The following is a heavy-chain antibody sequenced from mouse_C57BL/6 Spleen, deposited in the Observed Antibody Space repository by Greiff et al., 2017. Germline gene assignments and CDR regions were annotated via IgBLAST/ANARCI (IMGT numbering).Heavy chain of an antibody. CDR3: AGARSWDDYYAMDY. V-gene: IGHV1-82*01. Sequence: QVQLQQSGPELVKPGASVKISCKASGYAFTSSWMNWVKQRPGKGLEWIGRIYPGGGDTNYNGKFKGKATLTADKSSSTAYMQLSSLTSEDSAVYFGAGARSWDDYYAMDYWGQGTSVTVSS. J-gene: IGHJ4*01. D-gene: IGHD1-1*01. CDR1: GYAFTSSW. CDR2: IYPGGGDT.